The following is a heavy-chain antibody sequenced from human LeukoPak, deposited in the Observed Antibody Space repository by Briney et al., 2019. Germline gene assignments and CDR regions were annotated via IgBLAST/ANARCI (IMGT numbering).Heavy chain of an antibody. J-gene: IGHJ4*02. CDR1: GFTFDDYA. D-gene: IGHD3-10*01. V-gene: IGHV3-9*03. CDR3: AKDSRYYGSGSYFDY. CDR2: ISWNSGSI. Sequence: PGGSLRLSCAASGFTFDDYAMHWVRQAPGKGLEWVSGISWNSGSIGYADSVKGRFTISRDNAKNSLYLQMNSLRAEDMALYYCAKDSRYYGSGSYFDYWGQGTLVTVSS.